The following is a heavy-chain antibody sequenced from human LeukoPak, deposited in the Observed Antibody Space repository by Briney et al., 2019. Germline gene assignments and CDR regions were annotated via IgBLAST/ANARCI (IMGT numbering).Heavy chain of an antibody. CDR1: GFTDSSNY. CDR3: ARGQWLTYFDY. V-gene: IGHV3-53*01. Sequence: GGSLRLSCAASGFTDSSNYMSWVRQAPGKGLEWVSVIYSGGSTYYADSVKGRFTISRDNSKNTLYLQMNSLRAEDTAVYYCARGQWLTYFDYWGQGTLVTVSS. D-gene: IGHD6-19*01. J-gene: IGHJ4*02. CDR2: IYSGGST.